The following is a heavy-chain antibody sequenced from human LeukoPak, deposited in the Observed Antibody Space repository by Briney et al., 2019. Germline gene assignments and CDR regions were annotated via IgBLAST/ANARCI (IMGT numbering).Heavy chain of an antibody. CDR1: GGSISSGGYY. D-gene: IGHD6-6*01. J-gene: IGHJ3*02. CDR3: ARPRAALDAFDI. V-gene: IGHV4-30-2*01. CDR2: IYHSGST. Sequence: SETLSLTCTVSGGSISSGGYYWSWIRQPPGKGLEWIGYIYHSGSTYYNPSLKSRVTISVDRSKNQFSLKLSSVTAADTAVYYCARPRAALDAFDIWGQGTMVTVSS.